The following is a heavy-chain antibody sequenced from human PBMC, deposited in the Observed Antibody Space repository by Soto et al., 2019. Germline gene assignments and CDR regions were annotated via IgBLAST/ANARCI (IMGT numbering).Heavy chain of an antibody. CDR2: IYYSGST. Sequence: SETLSLNCTVCGGCISSGSYYWSWIRQPPGKGLEWIGYIYYSGSTNYNPSLKSRVTMSVDTSKNQFSLNLNSVTAADTAVYYCYINVFWGQGTLVTVSS. D-gene: IGHD2-2*02. CDR3: YINVF. CDR1: GGCISSGSYY. V-gene: IGHV4-61*01. J-gene: IGHJ1*01.